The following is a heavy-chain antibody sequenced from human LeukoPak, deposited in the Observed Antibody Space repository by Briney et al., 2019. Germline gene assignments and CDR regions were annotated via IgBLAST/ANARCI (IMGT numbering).Heavy chain of an antibody. V-gene: IGHV1-18*01. D-gene: IGHD2-2*01. CDR2: ISSYNGNT. Sequence: ASVKVSCKASGYTFTSYGIIWVRQAPGQGLEWMGWISSYNGNTNYAQKIQGRVTMTTDASTSTAYMELRSLRSDDTAVYYCARLGGEYQLLLWGQGTLVTISS. CDR1: GYTFTSYG. J-gene: IGHJ4*02. CDR3: ARLGGEYQLLL.